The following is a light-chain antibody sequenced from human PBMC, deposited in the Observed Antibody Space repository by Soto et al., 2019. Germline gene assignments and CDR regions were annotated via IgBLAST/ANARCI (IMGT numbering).Light chain of an antibody. CDR1: QSVSSSY. V-gene: IGKV3-15*01. CDR3: QQYNNWPPRT. J-gene: IGKJ1*01. CDR2: GAS. Sequence: EIVLTQSPCTLSLSPGERATLSCRASQSVSSSYLAWYQQKPGQAPRLLIYGASTRATGIPARFSGSGSGTEFTLTISSLQSEDFAVYYCQQYNNWPPRTFGQGTKVDIK.